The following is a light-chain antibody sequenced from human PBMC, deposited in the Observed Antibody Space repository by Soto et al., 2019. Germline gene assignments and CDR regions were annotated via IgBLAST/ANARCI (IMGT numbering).Light chain of an antibody. Sequence: MMLTQSPGTLSLSRGERATLSCRASQSVSSSYLAWYQQKPGQAPRVLIYDASTRAAGIPDRFSGSGSGTDFTLTITRLEPEDFAVYYCQQYSRTPWTFGQGTKVDIK. CDR1: QSVSSSY. CDR2: DAS. V-gene: IGKV3-20*01. J-gene: IGKJ1*01. CDR3: QQYSRTPWT.